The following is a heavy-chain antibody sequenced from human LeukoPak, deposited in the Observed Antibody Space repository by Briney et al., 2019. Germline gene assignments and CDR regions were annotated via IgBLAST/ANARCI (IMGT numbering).Heavy chain of an antibody. CDR2: IYHSGST. V-gene: IGHV4-39*07. J-gene: IGHJ5*02. D-gene: IGHD2-8*01. CDR3: ARRTVGYCTNGVCSDWFDP. CDR1: GGSISSSSYY. Sequence: SETLSLTCTVSGGSISSSSYYWGWIRQPPGKGLEWIGSIYHSGSTYYNPSLKSRVTISVDTSKNQFSLKLSSVTAADTAVYYCARRTVGYCTNGVCSDWFDPWGQGTLVTVSS.